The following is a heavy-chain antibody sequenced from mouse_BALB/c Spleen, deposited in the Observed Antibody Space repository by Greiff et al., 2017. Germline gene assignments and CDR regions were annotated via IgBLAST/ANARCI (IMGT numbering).Heavy chain of an antibody. CDR2: ISYSGST. D-gene: IGHD2-2*01. CDR1: GYSITSGY. CDR3: DSYGYFAY. Sequence: EVQLQESGPSLVKPSQTLTLSCSVTGYSITSGYWNWIRKSPGNKLEYMGYISYSGSTYYNPSLKSRISIIRDTYKNQYYLQLNSVTTDDTATYYCDSYGYFAYWGQGTLVTVSA. J-gene: IGHJ3*01. V-gene: IGHV3-8*02.